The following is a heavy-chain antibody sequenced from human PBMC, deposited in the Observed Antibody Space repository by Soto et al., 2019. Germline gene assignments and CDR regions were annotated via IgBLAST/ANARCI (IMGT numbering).Heavy chain of an antibody. Sequence: LSLTCTVSGGSISSSSYFWGWIRQPPGKGLEWIGSIYYSGSTYYNPSLKSRVTISVDTSKNQFSLKLSSVTAADTAVYYCARWPQLEPRFDYWGQGTLVTVSS. CDR3: ARWPQLEPRFDY. CDR1: GGSISSSSYF. J-gene: IGHJ4*02. CDR2: IYYSGST. D-gene: IGHD1-1*01. V-gene: IGHV4-39*07.